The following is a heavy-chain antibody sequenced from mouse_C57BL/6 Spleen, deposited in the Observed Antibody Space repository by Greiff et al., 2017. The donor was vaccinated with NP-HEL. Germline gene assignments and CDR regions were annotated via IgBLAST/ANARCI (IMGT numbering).Heavy chain of an antibody. D-gene: IGHD2-4*01. Sequence: QVQLKESGAELAKPGASVKLSCKASGYTFTSYWMHWVKQRPGQGLEWIGYIYPSSGYTKYNQKFKDKATLTADKSSSTAYMQLSSLTYEDSAVYYCAIYDYDGGYAMDYWGQGTSVTVSS. V-gene: IGHV1-7*01. CDR3: AIYDYDGGYAMDY. CDR2: IYPSSGYT. J-gene: IGHJ4*01. CDR1: GYTFTSYW.